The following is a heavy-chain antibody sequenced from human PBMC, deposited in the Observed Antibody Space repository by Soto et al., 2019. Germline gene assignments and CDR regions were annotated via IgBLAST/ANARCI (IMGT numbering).Heavy chain of an antibody. V-gene: IGHV6-1*01. D-gene: IGHD6-13*01. J-gene: IGHJ4*02. CDR1: GDSVSSNSAA. Sequence: SQTLSLTCAISGDSVSSNSAAWNWIRQSPSRGLELLGRTYYRSKWFNDYAVSVKSRITINPDTSKNQFSLQLNSVIPEDTAVYYCVRSLAAAGKGFDYWGQGTLVTVSS. CDR2: TYYRSKWFN. CDR3: VRSLAAAGKGFDY.